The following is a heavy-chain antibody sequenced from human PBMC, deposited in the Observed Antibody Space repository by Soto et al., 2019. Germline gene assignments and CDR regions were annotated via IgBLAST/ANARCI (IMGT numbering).Heavy chain of an antibody. Sequence: ASVKVSCKASGYTFTSYAISWVRQAPGQGLEWMGGIIPIFGTANYAQKFQGRVTITADESTSTAYMELSSLRSEDTAVYYCASRDCSGGSCPLFTPPYYYGMDVWGQGATVTVSS. J-gene: IGHJ6*02. CDR2: IIPIFGTA. CDR1: GYTFTSYA. V-gene: IGHV1-69*13. D-gene: IGHD2-15*01. CDR3: ASRDCSGGSCPLFTPPYYYGMDV.